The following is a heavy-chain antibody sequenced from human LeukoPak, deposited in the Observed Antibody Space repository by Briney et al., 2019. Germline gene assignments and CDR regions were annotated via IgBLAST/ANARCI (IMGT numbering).Heavy chain of an antibody. CDR3: ARDRIAAVGHWRWFDP. CDR1: GFTFSTYW. D-gene: IGHD6-25*01. Sequence: GGSLRLSCAASGFTFSTYWMTWVRQAPGKGLEWVANINQDGSEKYYVDSMKGRFTISRDNAKNSLYLQMNSLRVEDTAVYYCARDRIAAVGHWRWFDPWGQGTLVTVSS. J-gene: IGHJ5*02. CDR2: INQDGSEK. V-gene: IGHV3-7*04.